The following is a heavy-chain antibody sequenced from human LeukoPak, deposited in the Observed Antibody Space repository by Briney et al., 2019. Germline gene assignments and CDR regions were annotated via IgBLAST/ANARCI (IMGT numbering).Heavy chain of an antibody. V-gene: IGHV1-18*01. J-gene: IGHJ4*01. D-gene: IGHD4-17*01. CDR3: ARDRVGGDLTGVSLY. CDR2: ISAYNGNI. Sequence: ASVKVSCKASGYPFDNFGLTWVRQAPGQGLEWMGWISAYNGNIHYARKFRGRLTLTTETSTSTAYLELRSLKSDDTAVYYCARDRVGGDLTGVSLYWGQGTLVTVSS. CDR1: GYPFDNFG.